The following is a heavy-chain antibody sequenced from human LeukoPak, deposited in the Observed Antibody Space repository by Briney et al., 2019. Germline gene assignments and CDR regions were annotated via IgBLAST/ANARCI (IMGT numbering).Heavy chain of an antibody. D-gene: IGHD3-22*01. CDR1: GYTFTGYY. J-gene: IGHJ4*02. V-gene: IGHV1-2*06. Sequence: ASVKVSCKASGYTFTGYYMHWVRQAPGQGLEWMGRINPNSGGTNYAQKFQGRVTMTRDTSISTAYMELSRLRSDDTAVYYCARGIYYYDSSDYYYWGQGTLVTVSS. CDR3: ARGIYYYDSSDYYY. CDR2: INPNSGGT.